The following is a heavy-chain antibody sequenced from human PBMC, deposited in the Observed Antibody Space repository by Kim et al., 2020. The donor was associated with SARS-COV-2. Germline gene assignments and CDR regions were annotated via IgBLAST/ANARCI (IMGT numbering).Heavy chain of an antibody. Sequence: LRSRVIISVDTSKHQFSLKLTSVTAADTAVYYCARVYLQGLPGWYWYFDHWGQGTLVTVSS. CDR3: ARVYLQGLPGWYWYFDH. D-gene: IGHD6-19*01. J-gene: IGHJ4*02. V-gene: IGHV4-59*01.